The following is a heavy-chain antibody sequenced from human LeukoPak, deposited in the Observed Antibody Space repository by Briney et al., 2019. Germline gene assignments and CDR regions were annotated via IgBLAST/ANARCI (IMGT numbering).Heavy chain of an antibody. Sequence: GGSLRLSCAASGFTFSSYAMHWVRQAPGKGLEWVAVISYDGSNKYYADSMKGRFTISRDNSKNTLYLQMNSLRAEDTAVYYCARDRYYYDSSGQFDYWGQGTLVTVSS. J-gene: IGHJ4*02. D-gene: IGHD3-22*01. CDR3: ARDRYYYDSSGQFDY. CDR1: GFTFSSYA. V-gene: IGHV3-30*04. CDR2: ISYDGSNK.